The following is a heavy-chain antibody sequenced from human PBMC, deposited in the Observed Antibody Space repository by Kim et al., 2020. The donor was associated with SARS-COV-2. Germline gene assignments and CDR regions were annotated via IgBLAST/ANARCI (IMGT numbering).Heavy chain of an antibody. CDR3: ATVGFSYGSTYNYFMDV. D-gene: IGHD5-18*01. J-gene: IGHJ6*03. Sequence: ASVKVSCKVSGYSLSELSMHWVRQTPGKGLEWLGGFDPEAGETVYAQNFQGRVSMTEDTSVDTAYMELSSLGPDDTAVYFCATVGFSYGSTYNYFMDVWGKGTTVSVSS. CDR2: FDPEAGET. V-gene: IGHV1-24*01. CDR1: GYSLSELS.